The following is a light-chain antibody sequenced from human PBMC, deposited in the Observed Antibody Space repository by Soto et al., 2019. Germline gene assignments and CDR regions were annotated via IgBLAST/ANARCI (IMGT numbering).Light chain of an antibody. CDR2: GAS. Sequence: EIVLTQSPGTLSLSPGERANLSCRAIQSVSSSNLAWYQQKPGQAPRLLIYGASSRATGIPDRFSGSGSGTDFTLTISRLEPEDFAVYYCQQYGSSPTFGQGTRLEIK. CDR3: QQYGSSPT. V-gene: IGKV3-20*01. J-gene: IGKJ5*01. CDR1: QSVSSSN.